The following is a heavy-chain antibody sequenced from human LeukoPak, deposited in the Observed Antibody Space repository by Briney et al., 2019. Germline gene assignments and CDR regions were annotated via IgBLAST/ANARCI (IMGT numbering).Heavy chain of an antibody. CDR2: IYYTTNP. J-gene: IGHJ5*02. V-gene: IGHV4-59*11. CDR3: ARDRNYFDA. D-gene: IGHD4-11*01. CDR1: GGSIRNHF. Sequence: PSETLSLTCSVSGGSIRNHFWSWIRLPPGKGLEWIGNIYYTTNPNYSPSLASRVTISVDTSKNQLSLNLNSVSAADTAIYYCARDRNYFDAWGQGTQVTVSS.